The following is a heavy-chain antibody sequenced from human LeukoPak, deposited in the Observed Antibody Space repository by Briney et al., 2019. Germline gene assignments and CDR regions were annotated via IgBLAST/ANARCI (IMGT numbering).Heavy chain of an antibody. V-gene: IGHV1-69*05. J-gene: IGHJ3*02. CDR3: AIVGAGTSNAFDI. Sequence: ASVKVSCKASGGTFSSYAISWVRQAPGQGLEWMGGIIPIFGTANYAQKFQGRVTITTDESTSTAYMELSSLRSEDTAVYYCAIVGAGTSNAFDIWGQGTMVTVSS. CDR2: IIPIFGTA. CDR1: GGTFSSYA. D-gene: IGHD1-26*01.